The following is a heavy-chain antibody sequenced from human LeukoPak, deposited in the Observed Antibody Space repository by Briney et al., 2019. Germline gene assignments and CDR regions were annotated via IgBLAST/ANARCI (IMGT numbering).Heavy chain of an antibody. CDR1: GFTFYDYG. V-gene: IGHV3-20*04. J-gene: IGHJ6*03. D-gene: IGHD3-10*01. Sequence: PGGSLRLSCAASGFTFYDYGMSWVRHAPGKGLEWVSGINWNGGSTGYADSVKGRFTISRDNAKNSLYLQMNSLRAEDTALYYCARDYGSGSYDNYYYYYMDVWGKGTTVTGSS. CDR3: ARDYGSGSYDNYYYYYMDV. CDR2: INWNGGST.